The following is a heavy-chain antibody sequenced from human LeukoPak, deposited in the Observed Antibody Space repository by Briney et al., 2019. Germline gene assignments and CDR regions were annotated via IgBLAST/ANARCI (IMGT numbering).Heavy chain of an antibody. D-gene: IGHD5-18*01. CDR3: ARRGDNYGSPFDY. CDR1: GFTFSSYN. Sequence: GGSLRLSCAASGFTFSSYNMNWVRQAPGKGLEWVSSISGSSSYIYYADSVKGRFTISRDNAKNSLYLQMNSLRAEDAAVYYCARRGDNYGSPFDYWGQGTLVTASS. CDR2: ISGSSSYI. J-gene: IGHJ4*02. V-gene: IGHV3-21*04.